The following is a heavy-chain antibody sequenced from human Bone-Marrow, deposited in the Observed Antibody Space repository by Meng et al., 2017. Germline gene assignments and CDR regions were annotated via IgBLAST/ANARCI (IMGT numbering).Heavy chain of an antibody. CDR3: ARGTRPLLFQH. CDR1: GGSFSGYY. D-gene: IGHD1-1*01. J-gene: IGHJ1*01. V-gene: IGHV4-34*01. CDR2: INHSGST. Sequence: VQLRRGGAGLLKPSETLSLTCAVYGGSFSGYYWSWIRQPPGKGLEWIGEINHSGSTNYNPSLKSRVTISVDTSKNQFSLKLSSVTAADTAVYYCARGTRPLLFQHWGQGTLVTVSS.